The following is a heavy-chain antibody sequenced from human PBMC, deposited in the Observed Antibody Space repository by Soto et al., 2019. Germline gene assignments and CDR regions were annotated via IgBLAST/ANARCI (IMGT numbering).Heavy chain of an antibody. Sequence: QLQLVQSGAEVKKPGASVKVSCKAYGYTFISYGINWVRQAPGQGLEWMGWISAYNGNTNYAQKLQGRLTMTTDTSTSTAYMELRSLRSDDTAVYYCARVKYSGNLHSDPWGQGTLVTVSS. J-gene: IGHJ5*02. CDR3: ARVKYSGNLHSDP. CDR2: ISAYNGNT. CDR1: GYTFISYG. V-gene: IGHV1-18*01. D-gene: IGHD1-26*01.